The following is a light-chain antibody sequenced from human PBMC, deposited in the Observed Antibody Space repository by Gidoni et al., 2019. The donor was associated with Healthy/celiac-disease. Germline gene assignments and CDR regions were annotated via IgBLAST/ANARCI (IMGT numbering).Light chain of an antibody. CDR3: QQYDDLYS. CDR2: KAS. J-gene: IGKJ2*03. V-gene: IGKV1-5*03. CDR1: QTIHFW. Sequence: DIQMNQSPSTLSASVGDRVTITCRASQTIHFWLAWFQQKPGNAPKLLSYKASSLQTGVPSRFSASGSETEFTLTISGLQLYDFATYYCQQYDDLYSFXQXTKVEIK.